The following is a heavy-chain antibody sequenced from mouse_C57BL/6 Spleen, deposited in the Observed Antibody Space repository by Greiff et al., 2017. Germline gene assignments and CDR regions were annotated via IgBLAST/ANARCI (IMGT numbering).Heavy chain of an antibody. Sequence: VQLQQSGPELVKPGASVKISCKASGYTFTDYYMNWVKQSHGQSLEWIGDINPNNGGTSYNQKFKGKATLTVDKSSSTAYMELRSLTSEDSAVYYCAREGSPFDYWGQGTTLTVSS. D-gene: IGHD1-1*01. V-gene: IGHV1-26*01. CDR3: AREGSPFDY. J-gene: IGHJ2*01. CDR1: GYTFTDYY. CDR2: INPNNGGT.